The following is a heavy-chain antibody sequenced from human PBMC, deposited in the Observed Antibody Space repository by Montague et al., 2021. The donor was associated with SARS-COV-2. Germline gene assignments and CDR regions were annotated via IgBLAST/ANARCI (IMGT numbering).Heavy chain of an antibody. V-gene: IGHV3-48*02. D-gene: IGHD3-22*01. J-gene: IGHJ4*02. Sequence: SLRLSCAASGFTFTNSSMNWVRQSPVKGLEWLSSISSSGNTFHYADSVRGRFTISRDNSKSSLFLQMHSLRDDDTAIYYCARDRSSRGYHTVADWGLGTPVTVSS. CDR1: GFTFTNSS. CDR2: ISSSGNTF. CDR3: ARDRSSRGYHTVAD.